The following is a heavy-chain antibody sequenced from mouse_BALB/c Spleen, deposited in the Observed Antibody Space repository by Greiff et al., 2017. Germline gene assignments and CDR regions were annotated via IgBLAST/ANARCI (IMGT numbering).Heavy chain of an antibody. Sequence: EVKLVESGGGLVQPGGSRKLSCAASGFTFSSFGMHWVRQAPEKGLEWVAYISSGSSTIYYADTVKGRFTISRDNPKNTLFLQMTSLRSEDTAMYYCARAPGRSAMDYWGQGTSVTVSS. J-gene: IGHJ4*01. V-gene: IGHV5-17*02. D-gene: IGHD6-1*01. CDR2: ISSGSSTI. CDR3: ARAPGRSAMDY. CDR1: GFTFSSFG.